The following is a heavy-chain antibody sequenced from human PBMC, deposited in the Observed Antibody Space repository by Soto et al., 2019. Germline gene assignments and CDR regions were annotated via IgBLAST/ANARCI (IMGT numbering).Heavy chain of an antibody. V-gene: IGHV1-2*02. CDR3: VREKLLGGPDY. CDR2: INPNSGTT. J-gene: IGHJ4*02. Sequence: QVQLVQSGAEVKKPGASMMLSCKASGYTFTGHHIHWVRQAPGQGLEWMGWINPNSGTTNYAQKFQDRVTMTRDTSISTAYMELRSLRSDYTAMYYCVREKLLGGPDYWGQGTLVTVSS. D-gene: IGHD2-15*01. CDR1: GYTFTGHH.